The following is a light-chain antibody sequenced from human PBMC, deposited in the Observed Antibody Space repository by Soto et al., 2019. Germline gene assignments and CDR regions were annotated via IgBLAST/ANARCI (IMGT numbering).Light chain of an antibody. CDR3: SSYTSSSSLNYV. CDR2: EVN. J-gene: IGLJ1*01. Sequence: QSVLTHPASVSGSPGQSITISCSGTSSDGGGYNYVSWYQQHAGKAPRVMIYEVNNRPSGVSNRFSGCKSGNTASLTISGLQAEDEADYYCSSYTSSSSLNYVFGSGTKVTVL. CDR1: SSDGGGYNY. V-gene: IGLV2-14*01.